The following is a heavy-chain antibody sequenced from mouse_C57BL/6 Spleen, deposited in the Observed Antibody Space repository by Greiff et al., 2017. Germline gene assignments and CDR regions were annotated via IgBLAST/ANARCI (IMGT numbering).Heavy chain of an antibody. D-gene: IGHD1-1*01. CDR3: AGKGVYYGRGFDY. V-gene: IGHV1-50*01. J-gene: IGHJ2*01. CDR2: IDPSDSYT. Sequence: QVQLQQPGAELVKPGASVKLSCKASGYTFTSYWMQWVKQRPGQGLEWIGDIDPSDSYTNYNQKFKGKATLTVDTSASTAYMQLSSLTSEDSAVYYCAGKGVYYGRGFDYWGQGTTLTVSS. CDR1: GYTFTSYW.